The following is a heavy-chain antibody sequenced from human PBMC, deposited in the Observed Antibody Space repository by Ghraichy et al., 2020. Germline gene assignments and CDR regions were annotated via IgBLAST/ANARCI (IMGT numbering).Heavy chain of an antibody. V-gene: IGHV3-53*01. D-gene: IGHD1-14*01. J-gene: IGHJ4*02. CDR3: ATGKPIGATGVDY. CDR2: IYSGGSM. Sequence: GGSLRLSCEASGFTVSNNYVGWVRQAPGKGLEWLSVIYSGGSMYYADSVKGRFINSRDTSRNTVYLQLNSLTAEDTAIYYGATGKPIGATGVDYWGQVTLVTVSS. CDR1: GFTVSNNY.